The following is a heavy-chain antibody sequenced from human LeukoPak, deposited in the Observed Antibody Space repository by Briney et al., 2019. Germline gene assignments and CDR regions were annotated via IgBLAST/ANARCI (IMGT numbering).Heavy chain of an antibody. J-gene: IGHJ4*02. D-gene: IGHD6-13*01. V-gene: IGHV3-21*01. CDR3: ARPLDSSNNYFDY. Sequence: GGSLRLSCAASGFTFSRNAMNWVRQAPGKGLEWVSFISSSSNYMSYADSVKGRFTISGDNAKNSLYLQMNSLRAEDTAVYYCARPLDSSNNYFDYWGQGTLVTVSA. CDR1: GFTFSRNA. CDR2: ISSSSNYM.